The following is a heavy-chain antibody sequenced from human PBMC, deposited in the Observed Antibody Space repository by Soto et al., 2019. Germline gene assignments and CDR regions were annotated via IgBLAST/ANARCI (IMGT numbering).Heavy chain of an antibody. CDR3: ARGRYGDY. J-gene: IGHJ4*02. Sequence: QVHLVQSGAEVKKPGASVKVSCKGSGYDFTTYGITWVRQAPGQGLEWMGWISAHNGNTNYAQKLQGRVTVTRDTSTNTAYMELRSLRSDDTAVYYCARGRYGDYWGQGALVTVSS. CDR1: GYDFTTYG. V-gene: IGHV1-18*01. CDR2: ISAHNGNT. D-gene: IGHD1-1*01.